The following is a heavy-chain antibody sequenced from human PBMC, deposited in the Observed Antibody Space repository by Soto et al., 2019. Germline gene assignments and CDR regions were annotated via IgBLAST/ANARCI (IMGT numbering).Heavy chain of an antibody. Sequence: SETLSLTCAVSGGSISSSNWWSWVRQPPGKGLGWIGEIYHSGSTNYNPSLKSRITISVDKSKNQFSLKLSSVTAADPAVYYCARDPGIVGATGGSGYFDYWGQGTLVTVSS. J-gene: IGHJ4*02. CDR2: IYHSGST. CDR3: ARDPGIVGATGGSGYFDY. V-gene: IGHV4-4*02. D-gene: IGHD1-26*01. CDR1: GGSISSSNW.